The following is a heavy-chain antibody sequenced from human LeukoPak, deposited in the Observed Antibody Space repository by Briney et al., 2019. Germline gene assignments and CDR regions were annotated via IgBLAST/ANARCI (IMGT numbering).Heavy chain of an antibody. J-gene: IGHJ4*02. CDR2: IYYGGST. V-gene: IGHV4-59*01. CDR1: AGSISNYY. CDR3: ARGKGYFDY. Sequence: PSETLSLTCTVSAGSISNYYWSWIRQPPGKGLEWIGYIYYGGSTNYNSSLKSRVTISVDTSKNQFSLKLTSVTAADTAVYYCARGKGYFDYWGQGTLVTVSS.